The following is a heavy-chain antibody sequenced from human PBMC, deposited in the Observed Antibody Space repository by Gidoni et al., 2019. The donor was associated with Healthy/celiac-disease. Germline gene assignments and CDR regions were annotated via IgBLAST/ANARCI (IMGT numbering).Heavy chain of an antibody. CDR2: IYSGGST. J-gene: IGHJ4*02. CDR3: ARDSGFRGGSYGY. CDR1: GFTVSSNY. D-gene: IGHD1-26*01. Sequence: EVQLVESGGGLIQPGGSLRLSCAASGFTVSSNYMSWVRQAPGKGLEWVSVIYSGGSTYYADSVKGRFTISRDNSKNTLYLQMNSLRAEDTAVYYCARDSGFRGGSYGYWGQGTLVTVSS. V-gene: IGHV3-53*01.